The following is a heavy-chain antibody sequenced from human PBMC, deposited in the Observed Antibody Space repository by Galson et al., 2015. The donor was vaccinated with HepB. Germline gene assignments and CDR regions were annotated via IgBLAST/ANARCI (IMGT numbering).Heavy chain of an antibody. CDR3: ARSLGPGRHYFDH. CDR1: GCTFNGYA. Sequence: SLRLSCAASGCTFNGYAMHWVRQAPGKGLEWVAVISYDGSNKYYADSVKGRFTISRDASKNTLYLQMNSLIAEDTAVFYCARSLGPGRHYFDHWGQGTLVTVSS. V-gene: IGHV3-30-3*01. CDR2: ISYDGSNK. D-gene: IGHD1-26*01. J-gene: IGHJ4*02.